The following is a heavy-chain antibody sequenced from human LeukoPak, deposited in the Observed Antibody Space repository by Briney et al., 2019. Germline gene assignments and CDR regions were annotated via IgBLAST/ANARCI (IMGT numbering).Heavy chain of an antibody. CDR2: IYPGDSDT. D-gene: IGHD3-22*01. CDR1: GYSFTSYW. Sequence: GESLKISCKGSGYSFTSYWIGWVRQMPGKGLGWMGIIYPGDSDTRYSPSFQGQVTISADKSISTAYLQWSSLKASDTAMYYCARHFIHDSSGYYYVSPAFDIWGQGTMVTVSS. CDR3: ARHFIHDSSGYYYVSPAFDI. V-gene: IGHV5-51*01. J-gene: IGHJ3*02.